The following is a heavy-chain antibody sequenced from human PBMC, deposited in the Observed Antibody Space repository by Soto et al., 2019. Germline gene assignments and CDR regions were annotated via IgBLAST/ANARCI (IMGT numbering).Heavy chain of an antibody. V-gene: IGHV3-23*01. J-gene: IGHJ3*02. CDR1: GFICSSYD. CDR2: ILVGGST. D-gene: IGHD1-1*01. Sequence: GGSLRLSCAVSGFICSSYDMSWVRQAPGKGLEWVSTILVGGSTHYEDSVKGRFTISRDTSKNTVYLQMNSLTAGDTAFYYCAKATATSGGAFEIYGQGTMVTV. CDR3: AKATATSGGAFEI.